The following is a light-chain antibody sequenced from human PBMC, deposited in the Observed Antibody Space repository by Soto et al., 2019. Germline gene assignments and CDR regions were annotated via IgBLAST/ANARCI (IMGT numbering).Light chain of an antibody. CDR3: SSYTSTSPVL. CDR1: INDVGGYNS. J-gene: IGLJ2*01. Sequence: QSALTQPASVSGSPGQSITISCTGSINDVGGYNSVSWCQQHPGKAPKLMIYSVSNRPSGVSNRFSGSKSGNTASLTISGLQAQDEADYYCSSYTSTSPVLFGGGTKFTVL. V-gene: IGLV2-14*01. CDR2: SVS.